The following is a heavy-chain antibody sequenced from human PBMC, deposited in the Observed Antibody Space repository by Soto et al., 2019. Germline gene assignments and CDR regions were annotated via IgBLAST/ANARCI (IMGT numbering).Heavy chain of an antibody. V-gene: IGHV3-30*18. D-gene: IGHD3-3*01. CDR1: GFTFSSYG. Sequence: QVQLVESGGGVVQAGRSLRLSCAASGFTFSSYGMHWVRQAPGKGLEWVAVISYDGSNKYYADSVKGRFTISRDNSKNTLYLQMNSLRAEDTAVYYCAKEITIFGVVGFNWFDPWGQGTLVTVSS. CDR3: AKEITIFGVVGFNWFDP. J-gene: IGHJ5*02. CDR2: ISYDGSNK.